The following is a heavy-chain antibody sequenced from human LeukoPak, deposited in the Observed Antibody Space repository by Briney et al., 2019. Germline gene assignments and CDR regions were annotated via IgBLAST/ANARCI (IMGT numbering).Heavy chain of an antibody. V-gene: IGHV4-34*01. D-gene: IGHD3-10*01. CDR2: INHSGST. Sequence: SETLSLTRAVYGGSFRGSHWSWTRQPPGKGLEWIGEINHSGSTNYNPSLKSRVTISVDTSKHQFSLKLSSVTAADTAVYYCAFGERYFAFDIWGQGTMVTVSS. J-gene: IGHJ3*02. CDR1: GGSFRGSH. CDR3: AFGERYFAFDI.